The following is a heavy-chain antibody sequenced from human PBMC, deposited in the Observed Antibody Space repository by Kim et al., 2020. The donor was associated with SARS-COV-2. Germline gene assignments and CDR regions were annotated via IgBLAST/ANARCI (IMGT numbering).Heavy chain of an antibody. D-gene: IGHD6-19*01. Sequence: GGSLRLSCAASGFRFSDYYMTWIRQAPGKGLEWVSYISSRGSTIYYADSVKGRFTISRDNAKNSLYLQMNSLRAEDTAVYYCATSPHGEIAVAGTNWGQGTLVTVSS. CDR1: GFRFSDYY. CDR3: ATSPHGEIAVAGTN. V-gene: IGHV3-11*01. CDR2: ISSRGSTI. J-gene: IGHJ4*02.